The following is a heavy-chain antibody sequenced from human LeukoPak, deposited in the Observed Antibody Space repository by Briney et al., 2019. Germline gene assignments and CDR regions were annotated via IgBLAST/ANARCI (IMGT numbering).Heavy chain of an antibody. CDR1: GFTFSSYW. CDR3: ARDFRYCDSTSCYEFDY. Sequence: GGSLRLSCAASGFTFSSYWMHWVRQAPGKGLVWVSSINRDGNTINYADSVRGRFTISRDNAKNTVYQQMDSLRAEDTAVYYCARDFRYCDSTSCYEFDYWGQGTLVTVS. J-gene: IGHJ4*02. V-gene: IGHV3-74*01. CDR2: INRDGNTI. D-gene: IGHD2-2*01.